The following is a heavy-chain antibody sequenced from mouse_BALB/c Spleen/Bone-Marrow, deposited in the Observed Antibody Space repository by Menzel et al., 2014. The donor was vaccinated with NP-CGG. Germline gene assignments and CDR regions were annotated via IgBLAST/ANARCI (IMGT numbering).Heavy chain of an antibody. D-gene: IGHD2-14*01. CDR3: TRIHYRYGVWYFDV. J-gene: IGHJ1*01. CDR1: GFSLRTSGMG. CDR2: TGWDNVN. V-gene: IGHV8-8*01. Sequence: QVTLKESGPGILQPSQTLSLTCSFSGFSLRTSGMGVGWIRQPSGKGLEWLAHTGWDNVNFYNPALKSRLTIFKDTSSSQVFLKIATVDTADTATYYCTRIHYRYGVWYFDVWGAGATVTVSS.